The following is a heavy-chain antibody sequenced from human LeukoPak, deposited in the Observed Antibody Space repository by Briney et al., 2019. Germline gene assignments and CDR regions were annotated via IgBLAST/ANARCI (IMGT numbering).Heavy chain of an antibody. CDR1: GFTLSTYW. J-gene: IGHJ4*02. Sequence: GGSLRLSCVASGFTLSTYWMYWVRQDPGKGLMWVSRISPDGSSTAYADSVKGRFTVSRDNAKNALYLQMNSLRGEDTAVYYCARTLGTSRGVDYWGQGTLVTVSS. V-gene: IGHV3-74*01. D-gene: IGHD1-26*01. CDR2: ISPDGSST. CDR3: ARTLGTSRGVDY.